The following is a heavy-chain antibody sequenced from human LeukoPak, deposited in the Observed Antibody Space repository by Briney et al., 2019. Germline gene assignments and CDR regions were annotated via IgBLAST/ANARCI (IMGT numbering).Heavy chain of an antibody. D-gene: IGHD6-19*01. V-gene: IGHV4-59*12. Sequence: PSETLSLTCAVSGGSISGYYWSWIRQPPGKGLEWIGCIFYSGTTNYSPSLESRVTISVDTSKNQFSLRLSSVTAADTAVYYCARGGNEHTSAWYYRFDPWGQGTLVTVSS. CDR1: GGSISGYY. CDR3: ARGGNEHTSAWYYRFDP. CDR2: IFYSGTT. J-gene: IGHJ5*02.